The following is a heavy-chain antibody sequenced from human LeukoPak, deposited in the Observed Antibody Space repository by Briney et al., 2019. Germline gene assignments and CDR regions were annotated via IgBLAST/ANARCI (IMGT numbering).Heavy chain of an antibody. Sequence: GGSLRLSCATSGFTFDSYWMSWVRQAPGKGLEWVANIKEDGSEKCYVDSVKGRFTISRDNAKNSVYLQMNSLRAEDTAVYYCAREIGSAARGRWGQGTLVTVSS. CDR2: IKEDGSEK. D-gene: IGHD6-13*01. J-gene: IGHJ4*02. CDR3: AREIGSAARGR. CDR1: GFTFDSYW. V-gene: IGHV3-7*05.